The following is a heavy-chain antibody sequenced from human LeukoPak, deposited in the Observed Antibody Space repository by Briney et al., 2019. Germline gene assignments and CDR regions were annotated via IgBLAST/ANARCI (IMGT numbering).Heavy chain of an antibody. Sequence: PSETLSLTCGVSGGSIRRTNGWSWVRHPPGQGLEWIGEISLTGRTNYNPSLNGRVTMSLDESSNQLSLNLTSVTAADTAIYYCSRESGAFCPFGYWGQGTLVIVPS. J-gene: IGHJ4*02. CDR2: ISLTGRT. CDR3: SRESGAFCPFGY. V-gene: IGHV4-4*02. D-gene: IGHD1-26*01. CDR1: GGSIRRTNG.